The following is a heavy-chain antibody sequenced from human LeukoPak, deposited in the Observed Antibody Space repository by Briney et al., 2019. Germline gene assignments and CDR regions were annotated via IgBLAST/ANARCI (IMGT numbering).Heavy chain of an antibody. Sequence: GGSLRLSCVASGFTFSGFAIHWVRQAPGKGLEWVALISYNGRRKDYADSVKGRFTIDRDNSKNTVYLQMNSLIPDDTAIYFCARQEARNYYYEGLDYWGQGNLVTVSS. CDR2: ISYNGRRK. V-gene: IGHV3-30*04. J-gene: IGHJ4*02. CDR3: ARQEARNYYYEGLDY. D-gene: IGHD3-22*01. CDR1: GFTFSGFA.